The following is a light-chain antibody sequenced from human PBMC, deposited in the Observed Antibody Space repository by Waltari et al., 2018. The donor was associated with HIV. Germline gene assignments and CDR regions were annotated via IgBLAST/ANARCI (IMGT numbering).Light chain of an antibody. CDR3: AAWDDSLNGWV. V-gene: IGLV1-44*01. CDR1: SSNIGSNT. CDR2: RNN. J-gene: IGLJ3*02. Sequence: QSVLTQPPSASGTPGPRATISCSGISSNIGSNTVNWYQQLPGPASTLLIYRNNQRPSGVPDLFSGSKSGTSASLAISGLQSEDEADYYCAAWDDSLNGWVFGGGTKLTVL.